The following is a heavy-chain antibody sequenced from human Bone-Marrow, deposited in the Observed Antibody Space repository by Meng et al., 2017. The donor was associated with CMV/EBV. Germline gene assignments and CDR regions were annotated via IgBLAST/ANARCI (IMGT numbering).Heavy chain of an antibody. CDR1: GFTFSTYT. CDR3: AKGKTGDY. J-gene: IGHJ4*02. CDR2: IYRGGDGT. Sequence: GESLKISCAASGFTFSTYTLSWVRQAPGKGLEWVSVIYRGGDGTDYADSVKGRFTVSRDDSKNTLYLQMSSLRADDTAVYYCAKGKTGDYWGQGNLVTVSS. V-gene: IGHV3-23*03.